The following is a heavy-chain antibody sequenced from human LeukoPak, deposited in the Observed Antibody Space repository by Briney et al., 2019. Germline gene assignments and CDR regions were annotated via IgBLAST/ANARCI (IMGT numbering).Heavy chain of an antibody. J-gene: IGHJ4*02. CDR1: GYTFTSYY. CDR2: INPIGGST. V-gene: IGHV1-46*01. CDR3: ARDPGGIAALGPGGLDY. D-gene: IGHD6-13*01. Sequence: ASVKVSCKASGYTFTSYYMHWVRQAPGQGLEWMGIINPIGGSTSYAQKFQGRVTMTRDTSTSTVYMELSSLRSEDTAVYYCARDPGGIAALGPGGLDYWGQGTLVTVSS.